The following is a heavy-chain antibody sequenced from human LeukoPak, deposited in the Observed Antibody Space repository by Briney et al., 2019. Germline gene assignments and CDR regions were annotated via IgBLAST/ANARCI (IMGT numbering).Heavy chain of an antibody. J-gene: IGHJ6*03. CDR2: IYYSGST. D-gene: IGHD3-10*01. CDR3: ASINPHMDV. V-gene: IGHV4-39*07. Sequence: PSETLSLTCTVSGGSISSSSYYWGWIRQPPGKGLEWIGSIYYSGSTYYNPSLKSRVTISVDTSKNQFSLKLSSVTAADTAVYYCASINPHMDVWGKGTTVTVSS. CDR1: GGSISSSSYY.